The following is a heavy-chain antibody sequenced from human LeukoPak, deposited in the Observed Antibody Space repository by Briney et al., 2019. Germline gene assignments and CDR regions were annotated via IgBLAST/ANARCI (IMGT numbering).Heavy chain of an antibody. CDR2: IYGGGNI. CDR3: ARGAGYNYPYYFDY. J-gene: IGHJ4*02. V-gene: IGHV3-53*01. Sequence: GGFLRLSCAASGFTVSSNYMNWVRQAPGKGLEWVSVIYGGGNIYYADSVKGRFTISRDNSKNTLYLQMNSLRAEDTAVYYCARGAGYNYPYYFDYWGQGTLVTVSS. D-gene: IGHD5-24*01. CDR1: GFTVSSNY.